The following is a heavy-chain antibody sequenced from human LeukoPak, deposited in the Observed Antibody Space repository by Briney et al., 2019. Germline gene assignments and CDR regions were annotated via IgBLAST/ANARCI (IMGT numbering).Heavy chain of an antibody. J-gene: IGHJ4*02. CDR3: AKSPYSSSRAAYFDY. V-gene: IGHV3-23*01. Sequence: GGSLRLSCAVSGITLSNYGMSWVRQAPGKGLEWVAGISGSGGRTNYADSVKGRFTISRDNSKNTLYLQMNSQRAEDTAVYYCAKSPYSSSRAAYFDYWGQGTLVTVSS. CDR1: GITLSNYG. D-gene: IGHD6-13*01. CDR2: ISGSGGRT.